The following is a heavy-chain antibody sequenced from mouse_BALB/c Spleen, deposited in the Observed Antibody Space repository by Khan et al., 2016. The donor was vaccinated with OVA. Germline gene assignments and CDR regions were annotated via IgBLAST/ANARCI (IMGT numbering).Heavy chain of an antibody. CDR3: ARWTGRVNYFMDY. J-gene: IGHJ4*01. CDR1: GYSFTSFW. V-gene: IGHV1S41*01. Sequence: DLVKPGASVKLSCKTSGYSFTSFWINWIKQRPGQGLEWIGRIAPGSGTTYYNEMFKGKAILTVDTSSSTAYIQLSSLSSEDSSVYFCARWTGRVNYFMDYGGQGTSVTVSS. D-gene: IGHD4-1*01. CDR2: IAPGSGTT.